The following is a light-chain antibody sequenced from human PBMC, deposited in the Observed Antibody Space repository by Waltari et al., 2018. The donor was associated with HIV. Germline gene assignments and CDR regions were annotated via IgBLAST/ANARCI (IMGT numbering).Light chain of an antibody. J-gene: IGKJ1*01. CDR2: GAS. CDR1: HSINNF. V-gene: IGKV1-39*01. Sequence: DIQMTQSPSSLSASVGERVTITCRASHSINNFLNWYQQKPGKAPKLLIYGASRLHSGVPSRFSGSGSGTDCTLTVHSLQPEDFATYYCQQSYTTRWTFGLGTKVEMK. CDR3: QQSYTTRWT.